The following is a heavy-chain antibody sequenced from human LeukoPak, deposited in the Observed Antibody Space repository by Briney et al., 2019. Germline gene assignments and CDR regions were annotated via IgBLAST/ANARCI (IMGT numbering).Heavy chain of an antibody. CDR3: ARDHSSGWFDY. D-gene: IGHD6-19*01. CDR2: ISSSSSYI. CDR1: GFTFSSYS. J-gene: IGHJ4*02. V-gene: IGHV3-21*01. Sequence: GGSLRLSCVISGFTFSSYSMNWVRQAPGKGLEWVSSISSSSSYIYYADSVKGRFTISRDNAKNSLYLQMNSLRAEDTAVYYCARDHSSGWFDYWGQGTLVTVSS.